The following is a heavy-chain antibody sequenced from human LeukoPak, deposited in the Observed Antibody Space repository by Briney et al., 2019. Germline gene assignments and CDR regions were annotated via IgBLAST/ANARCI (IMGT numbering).Heavy chain of an antibody. V-gene: IGHV3-30*18. CDR1: GFTFSGYG. Sequence: PGGSLRLSCAASGFTFSGYGMHWVRQAPGKGLEWVAVISYDGSNKYYADSVKGRFTISRDNSKNTLYLQMNSLRAEDTAVYYCAKVLHTVVPAAIRGNWGQGTLVTVSS. CDR2: ISYDGSNK. J-gene: IGHJ4*02. CDR3: AKVLHTVVPAAIRGN. D-gene: IGHD2-2*01.